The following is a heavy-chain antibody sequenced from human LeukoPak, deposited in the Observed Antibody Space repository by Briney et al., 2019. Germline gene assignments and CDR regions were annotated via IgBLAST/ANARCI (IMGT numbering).Heavy chain of an antibody. Sequence: GASVKVSCKASGYIFTDYYMHWVRQAPGQELEWMGWINPHSGGTNYAQKFQGRVTMTRDTSISTAYMELSRLRSDDTAVYHCARGCNDGLTFFDYWGQGTLVTVSS. V-gene: IGHV1-2*02. D-gene: IGHD2/OR15-2a*01. CDR1: GYIFTDYY. CDR2: INPHSGGT. J-gene: IGHJ4*02. CDR3: ARGCNDGLTFFDY.